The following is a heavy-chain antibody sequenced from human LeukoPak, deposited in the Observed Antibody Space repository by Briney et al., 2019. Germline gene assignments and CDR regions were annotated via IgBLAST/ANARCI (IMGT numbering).Heavy chain of an antibody. CDR1: GFTFSSYE. J-gene: IGHJ6*04. Sequence: PGGSLRLSCAASGFTFSSYEMNWVRQAPGKWLEWVSYISSSSSTIYYADSVKGRFTISRDNAKNSLYLQMNSLRAEDTAVYYCAELGITMIGGVWGKGTTVTISS. CDR2: ISSSSSTI. D-gene: IGHD3-10*02. CDR3: AELGITMIGGV. V-gene: IGHV3-48*03.